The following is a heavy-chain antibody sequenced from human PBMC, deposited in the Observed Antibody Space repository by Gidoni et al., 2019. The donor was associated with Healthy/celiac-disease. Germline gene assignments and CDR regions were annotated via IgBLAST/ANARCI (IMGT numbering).Heavy chain of an antibody. CDR2: ISSSSSYI. Sequence: EVQLVASGGGLVQPCGSLRLSCAASVFPFRSYSMNWVLQAPGKGLEWGSSISSSSSYIDYAESVKGRFTISRDNAKNSLYLQMNSLRAEDTAVYDCARAVDYTNPFYYYYYGMDVWGQGTTVTVSS. CDR3: ARAVDYTNPFYYYYYGMDV. D-gene: IGHD4-4*01. J-gene: IGHJ6*02. CDR1: VFPFRSYS. V-gene: IGHV3-21*01.